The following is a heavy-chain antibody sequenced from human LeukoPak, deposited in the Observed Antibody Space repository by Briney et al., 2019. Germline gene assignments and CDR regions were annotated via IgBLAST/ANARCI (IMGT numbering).Heavy chain of an antibody. J-gene: IGHJ4*02. D-gene: IGHD6-19*01. CDR1: GGSFSGYY. V-gene: IGHV4-34*01. CDR3: ARAGYSSGWYVNY. Sequence: SETLSLTCAVYGGSFSGYYWSWIRQPPGKGLEWIGEINPSGSTNYNPSLKSRVTISVDTSKNQFPLKLSSVTAADTAVYYCARAGYSSGWYVNYWGQGTLVTVSS. CDR2: INPSGST.